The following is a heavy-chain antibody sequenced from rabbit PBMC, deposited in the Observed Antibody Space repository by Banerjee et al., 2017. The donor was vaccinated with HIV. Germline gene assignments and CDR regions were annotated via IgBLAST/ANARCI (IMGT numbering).Heavy chain of an antibody. Sequence: QEQLVESGGGLVQPEGSLTLTCKASGSDISSNAMCWVRQAPGKGLELIACINTSSGNTVYASWAKGRFTISRTSSTTVALQMTSLTAADTATYFCARAGDDNSSDYWIRIWDLWGPGTLVTVS. CDR3: ARAGDDNSSDYWIRIWDL. CDR1: GSDISSNA. D-gene: IGHD1-1*01. J-gene: IGHJ6*01. CDR2: INTSSGNT. V-gene: IGHV1S45*01.